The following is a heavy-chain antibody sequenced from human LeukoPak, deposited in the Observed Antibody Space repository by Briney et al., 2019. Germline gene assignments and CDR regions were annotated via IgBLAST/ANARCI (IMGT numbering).Heavy chain of an antibody. CDR1: GFIFSSYG. CDR2: ISHDGSSE. J-gene: IGHJ5*02. V-gene: IGHV3-30*18. D-gene: IGHD2-15*01. CDR3: AKDLEGSPPLPFDP. Sequence: PGGSLRLSCAASGFIFSSYGMHWVRQAPGKGLEWVAVISHDGSSEYYADSVKGRFTISRDNSKNTLYLQMNSLRAEDTAVYYCAKDLEGSPPLPFDPWGQGILVTVSS.